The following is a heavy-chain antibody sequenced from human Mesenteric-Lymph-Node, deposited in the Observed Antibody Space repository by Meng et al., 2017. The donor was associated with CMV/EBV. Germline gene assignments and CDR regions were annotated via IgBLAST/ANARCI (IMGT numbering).Heavy chain of an antibody. CDR1: GFTLGDHT. CDR3: AKDVTHYDFWSGSVGLDV. J-gene: IGHJ6*02. V-gene: IGHV3-43*01. CDR2: IDYNKDGST. D-gene: IGHD3-3*01. Sequence: GESLKISCAASGFTLGDHTMHWVRQAPGKGLEWVSLIDYNKDGSTFYPESAKGRFTISRDTSKNSLYLQMSSLRIEDTALYYCAKDVTHYDFWSGSVGLDVWGQGTTVTVSS.